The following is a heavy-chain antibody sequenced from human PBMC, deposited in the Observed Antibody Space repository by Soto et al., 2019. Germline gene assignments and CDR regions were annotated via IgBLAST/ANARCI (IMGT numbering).Heavy chain of an antibody. J-gene: IGHJ6*03. CDR3: ARDRTRYCSSTSCYALYYYYMDV. CDR2: IYCSGST. D-gene: IGHD2-2*01. V-gene: IGHV4-31*03. CDR1: GGSISSGGYY. Sequence: QVQLQESGPGLVKPSQTLSLTCTVSGGSISSGGYYWSWIRQHPGKGLEWIGYIYCSGSTYYNPSLKSRVTISVDTSKNQFSLKLSSVTAADTAVYYCARDRTRYCSSTSCYALYYYYMDVWGKGTTVTVSS.